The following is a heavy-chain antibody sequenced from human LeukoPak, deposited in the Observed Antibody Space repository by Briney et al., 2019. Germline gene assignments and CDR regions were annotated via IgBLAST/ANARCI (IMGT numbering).Heavy chain of an antibody. CDR1: GVSISSGTNY. CDR2: IYSSGST. D-gene: IGHD1-1*01. V-gene: IGHV4-61*02. CDR3: AWNHYMDV. Sequence: PSETLSLTCTVSGVSISSGTNYWSWIRQPAGKGLEWIGRIYSSGSTNYNPSLKSRVTMSPDTSKNQFSLTLSSVTAADTAIYFCAWNHYMDVWGKGTAVTISS. J-gene: IGHJ6*03.